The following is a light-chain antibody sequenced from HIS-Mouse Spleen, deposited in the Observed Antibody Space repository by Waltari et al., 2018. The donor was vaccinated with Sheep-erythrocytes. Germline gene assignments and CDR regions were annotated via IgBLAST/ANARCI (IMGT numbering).Light chain of an antibody. V-gene: IGLV1-44*01. Sequence: QSVLTQPPSASGTPGQRVTISCSGSSSNIGSNTLNWDQSLPVTAPKLLIFSNNRRPSGVPARCAGSKSGTSASLAISGLQSEDEADYYCAAWDDSLNGPVFGGGTKLTVL. CDR1: SSNIGSNT. CDR3: AAWDDSLNGPV. J-gene: IGLJ3*02. CDR2: SNN.